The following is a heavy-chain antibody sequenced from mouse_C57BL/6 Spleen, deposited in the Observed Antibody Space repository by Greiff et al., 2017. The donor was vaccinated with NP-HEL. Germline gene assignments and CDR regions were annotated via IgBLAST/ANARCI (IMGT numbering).Heavy chain of an antibody. Sequence: EVQLQQSGPELVKPGASVKISCKASGYTFTDYYMNWVKQSHGKSLEWIGDINPNNGGTSYNQKFKGKATLTVDKSSSTAYMELRSLTSEDSAVYYCARGTGDFDYWGHGTTLTVSS. V-gene: IGHV1-26*01. J-gene: IGHJ2*01. CDR2: INPNNGGT. CDR3: ARGTGDFDY. CDR1: GYTFTDYY.